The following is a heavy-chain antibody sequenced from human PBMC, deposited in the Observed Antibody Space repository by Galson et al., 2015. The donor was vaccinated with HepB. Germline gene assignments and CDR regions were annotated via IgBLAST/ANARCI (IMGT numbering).Heavy chain of an antibody. D-gene: IGHD3-9*01. CDR2: LSGSDGGT. J-gene: IGHJ6*02. CDR3: AKEGYFDWSHGYGMDV. CDR1: GFTFSSYA. Sequence: SLRLSCATSGFTFSSYAMYWVRQAPGKGLEWVSGLSGSDGGTYYADSVKGRFTISRDNSKNTLYLQMDSLRAEDTAVYYCAKEGYFDWSHGYGMDVWGQGTTVTVSS. V-gene: IGHV3-23*01.